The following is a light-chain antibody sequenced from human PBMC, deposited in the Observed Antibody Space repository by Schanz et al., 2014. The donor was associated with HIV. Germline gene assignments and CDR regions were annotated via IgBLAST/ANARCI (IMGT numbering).Light chain of an antibody. CDR3: SSYTGSSSVI. V-gene: IGLV2-14*02. Sequence: QSALTQPASVSGSPGQSITISCTGTSSDAGSYNLVSWYQQHPGKAPKLMIYEVSKRPSGVSNRFSGSKSGNTASLTISGLQAEDEADYYCSSYTGSSSVIFGGGTKLTVL. J-gene: IGLJ2*01. CDR1: SSDAGSYNL. CDR2: EVS.